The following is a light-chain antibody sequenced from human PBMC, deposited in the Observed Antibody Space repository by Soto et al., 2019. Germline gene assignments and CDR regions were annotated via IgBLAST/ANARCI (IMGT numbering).Light chain of an antibody. Sequence: QSVLTQPASVSGSPGQSITISCTGTSSDVGSYNHVSWYQQHPGKAPKLMIYEGSKRPSGVSNRFSGSKSGNTASLTISGLQAEDEADYYCCSYAGSSTSYVFGTGTKVTVL. CDR2: EGS. V-gene: IGLV2-23*01. J-gene: IGLJ1*01. CDR1: SSDVGSYNH. CDR3: CSYAGSSTSYV.